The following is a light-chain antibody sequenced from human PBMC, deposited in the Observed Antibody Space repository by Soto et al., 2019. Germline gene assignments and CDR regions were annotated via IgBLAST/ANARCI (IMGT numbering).Light chain of an antibody. CDR3: TSFSTGSSYVI. V-gene: IGLV2-14*01. CDR1: SSDVGNYKY. J-gene: IGLJ2*01. CDR2: QVT. Sequence: QSVLTQPASVSGSPGQSITISCTGTSSDVGNYKYVSWYQEHPGKAPRLIIYQVTNRPSGVSNRFSGSKSGNTASLTISGLQAEDEADYHCTSFSTGSSYVIFGGGTKVTVL.